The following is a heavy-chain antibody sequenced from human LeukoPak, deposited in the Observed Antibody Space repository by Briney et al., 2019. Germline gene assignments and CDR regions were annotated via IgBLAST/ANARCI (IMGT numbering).Heavy chain of an antibody. CDR2: IIPILGIA. CDR1: GGTFSSYA. D-gene: IGHD6-19*01. V-gene: IGHV1-69*04. J-gene: IGHJ5*02. CDR3: ARIAVAGRGYNWFDP. Sequence: ASVRVSCTASGGTFSSYAISWVRQAPGQGLEWMGRIIPILGIANYAQKFQGRVTITADKSTSTAYMELSSLRSEDTAVYYCARIAVAGRGYNWFDPWGQGTLVTVSS.